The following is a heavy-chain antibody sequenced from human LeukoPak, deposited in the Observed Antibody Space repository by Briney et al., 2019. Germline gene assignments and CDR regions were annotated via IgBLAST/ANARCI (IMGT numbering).Heavy chain of an antibody. CDR1: GYSFTSYW. CDR2: IYPGDSDT. V-gene: IGHV5-51*01. Sequence: GESLKISCKGSGYSFTSYWIGWVRQMPGKGLAWMGIIYPGDSDTRYSPSFQGQVTISADKSISTAYLQWSSLKASDTAMYYCATFPFIAAAGMNYWGQGTLVTVSS. J-gene: IGHJ4*02. D-gene: IGHD6-13*01. CDR3: ATFPFIAAAGMNY.